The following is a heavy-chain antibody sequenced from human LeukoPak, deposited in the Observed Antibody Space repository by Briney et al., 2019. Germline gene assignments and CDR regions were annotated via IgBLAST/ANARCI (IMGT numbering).Heavy chain of an antibody. CDR2: IRYDGSNK. J-gene: IGHJ6*03. D-gene: IGHD2-2*01. V-gene: IGHV3-30*02. Sequence: GGSLRLSCAASGFTFSSYGMHWVRQAPGKGLEWVAFIRYDGSNKYYADSVKGRFTISRDNSKNTLYLQMNSLRAEDTAVYHCAKRPIEGVVVPAANYYYYYMDVWGKGTTVTVSS. CDR1: GFTFSSYG. CDR3: AKRPIEGVVVPAANYYYYYMDV.